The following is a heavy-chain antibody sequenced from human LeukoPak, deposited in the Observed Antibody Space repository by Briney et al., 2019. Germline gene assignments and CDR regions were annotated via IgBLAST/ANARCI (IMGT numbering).Heavy chain of an antibody. CDR1: GFTFSTYV. D-gene: IGHD2/OR15-2a*01. J-gene: IGHJ4*02. V-gene: IGHV3-23*01. CDR2: ISGSGGNT. Sequence: PGGSLRLSCAASGFTFSTYVMSWVRQAPGKGLGWVSDISGSGGNTHYADSVKGRFTISRDNSKNTLYLQMNSLRAEDTALYYCATEKRSNTAYDYWGQGALVTVSS. CDR3: ATEKRSNTAYDY.